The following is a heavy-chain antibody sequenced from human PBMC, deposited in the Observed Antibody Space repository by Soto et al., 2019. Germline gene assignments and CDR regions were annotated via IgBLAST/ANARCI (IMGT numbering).Heavy chain of an antibody. CDR2: INGDGGST. J-gene: IGHJ4*02. Sequence: EVQLMESGGGLVQPGGSLRLSCAASGFTFSSHWMHWVRQAPGKGLLWVSSINGDGGSTSYADSVKGRFTISRDNDKNTLYLQMNSLRAEDAAVYYCAQGRSVSFDYWGKGILVTVS. CDR3: AQGRSVSFDY. CDR1: GFTFSSHW. V-gene: IGHV3-74*01.